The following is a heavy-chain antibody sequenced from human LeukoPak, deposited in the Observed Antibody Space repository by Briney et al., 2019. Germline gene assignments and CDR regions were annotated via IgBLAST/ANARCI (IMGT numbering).Heavy chain of an antibody. J-gene: IGHJ4*02. V-gene: IGHV4-59*08. CDR3: ARHRYYGSGSYEIDY. CDR2: IYYSGNT. D-gene: IGHD3-10*01. CDR1: GGSISSYY. Sequence: SETLSLTCTVSGGSISSYYWSWIRQPPGKGLEWIGYIYYSGNTNYNPSLKSRVTISVDTSKNQFSLKLSSVTAADTAVYYCARHRYYGSGSYEIDYWGQGTLVTVSS.